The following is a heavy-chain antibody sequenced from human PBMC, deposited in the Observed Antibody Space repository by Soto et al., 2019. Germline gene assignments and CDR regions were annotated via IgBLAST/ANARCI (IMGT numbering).Heavy chain of an antibody. J-gene: IGHJ1*01. CDR3: VKDDGGYPSTAPH. V-gene: IGHV3-23*01. D-gene: IGHD3-22*01. Sequence: EVQLLESGGGLVQPGGSLRLSCAASGITISNYPMSWVRQAPGKGLDWVSGISGSGDRTYYEDSAKGRFTISKDISKNSLSLQLANLGVEDTAVYFCVKDDGGYPSTAPHWGQGTLVTVSS. CDR1: GITISNYP. CDR2: ISGSGDRT.